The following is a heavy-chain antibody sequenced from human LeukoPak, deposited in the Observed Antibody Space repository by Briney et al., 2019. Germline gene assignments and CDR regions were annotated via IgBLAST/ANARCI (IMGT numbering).Heavy chain of an antibody. V-gene: IGHV3-33*06. CDR1: GFTFSSYG. D-gene: IGHD3-22*01. J-gene: IGHJ4*02. CDR2: IWYDGSNK. Sequence: GGSLRLSCAASGFTFSSYGMHWVRQAPGKGLEWVAVIWYDGSNKYYADSVKGRFTISRDNSKNTLYLQMNSLRAEDTAVYYCAKLPSTYYYDSSGYSFDCWGQGTLVTVSS. CDR3: AKLPSTYYYDSSGYSFDC.